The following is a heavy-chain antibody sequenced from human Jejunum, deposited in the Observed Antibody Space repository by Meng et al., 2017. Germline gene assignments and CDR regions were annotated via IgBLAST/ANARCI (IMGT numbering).Heavy chain of an antibody. J-gene: IGHJ4*02. CDR3: ARDHWGSLDY. V-gene: IGHV4-61*01. Sequence: GPLQASGPGLVSPSEPLSLICAVSGGLDSSSSYQWGWMRQRQEKGLEWNGYAITNYNPSLKSRVTISLDTSKNQFSLKLTSVTAADTAVYYCARDHWGSLDYWGQGILVTVSS. CDR2: AIT. CDR1: GGLDSSSSYQ. D-gene: IGHD7-27*01.